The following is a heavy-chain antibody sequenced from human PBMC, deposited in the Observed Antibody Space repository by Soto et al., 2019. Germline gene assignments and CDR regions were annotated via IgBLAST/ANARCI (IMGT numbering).Heavy chain of an antibody. J-gene: IGHJ4*02. V-gene: IGHV1-18*04. Sequence: GASVKVSCKASGYTFTGYYMHWVRQAPGQGLEWMGWISPNSGDTNYAQKLQGRVTMTTDTSTSTAYMELRSLRSDDTAVYYCARGGFDDYIWGSYRYPKLDYFDYWGQGTLVTVSS. CDR2: ISPNSGDT. D-gene: IGHD3-16*02. CDR1: GYTFTGYY. CDR3: ARGGFDDYIWGSYRYPKLDYFDY.